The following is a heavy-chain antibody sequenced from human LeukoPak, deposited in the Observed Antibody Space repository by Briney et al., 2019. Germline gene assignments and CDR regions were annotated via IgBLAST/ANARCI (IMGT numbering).Heavy chain of an antibody. D-gene: IGHD1-26*01. J-gene: IGHJ4*02. CDR1: GLTVSNYY. CDR3: AKDEGALVPYYFDY. Sequence: GGSLRLSCAASGLTVSNYYMGWVRQAPGKGLEWVSVIYTGGTTYYADSVKGRLTISRDNSKNTLYLQMNSLRAEDTAAYYCAKDEGALVPYYFDYWGQGTLVTVSS. CDR2: IYTGGTT. V-gene: IGHV3-53*05.